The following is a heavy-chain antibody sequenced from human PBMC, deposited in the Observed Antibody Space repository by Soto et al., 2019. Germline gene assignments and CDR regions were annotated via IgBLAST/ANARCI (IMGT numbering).Heavy chain of an antibody. CDR3: ARKDKSGYFNRFDP. D-gene: IGHD3-22*01. Sequence: GESLKISCRTSGYKFTSSWIAWVRQMPGKGLEWMGIIFPSDSDTRCSPSFQGQVTISADRSTSTVFLQWASLKASDTAVYFCARKDKSGYFNRFDPWGQGTLVTVYS. V-gene: IGHV5-51*01. CDR1: GYKFTSSW. J-gene: IGHJ5*02. CDR2: IFPSDSDT.